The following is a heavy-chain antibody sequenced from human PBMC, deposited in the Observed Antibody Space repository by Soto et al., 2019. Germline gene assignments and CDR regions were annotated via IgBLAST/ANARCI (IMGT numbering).Heavy chain of an antibody. J-gene: IGHJ3*02. CDR1: GYTFTSYD. CDR2: MNPNSGNT. D-gene: IGHD2-21*01. V-gene: IGHV1-8*01. CDR3: ATASQPAYCGGDSGSSHYPFDI. Sequence: ASVKVSCKASGYTFTSYDINWVRQATGQGLEWMGWMNPNSGNTGYAQKFQGRVTMTRNTSISTAYMELSSLRSEDTAVYYCATASQPAYCGGDSGSSHYPFDIWGQGTMVTVSS.